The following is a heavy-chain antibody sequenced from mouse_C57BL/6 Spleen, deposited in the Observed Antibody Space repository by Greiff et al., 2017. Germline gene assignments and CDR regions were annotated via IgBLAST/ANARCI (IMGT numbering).Heavy chain of an antibody. CDR1: GYAFSSSW. CDR2: IYPGDGDT. V-gene: IGHV1-82*01. D-gene: IGHD1-1*01. J-gene: IGHJ1*03. CDR3: AHYGSSYWYFDV. Sequence: QVQLQQSGPELVKPGASVKISCKASGYAFSSSWMNWVKQRPGKGLEWIGRIYPGDGDTNYNGKFKGKATLTADKSSSTAYMQLSSLTSEDSAVYFWAHYGSSYWYFDVWGTGTTVTVSS.